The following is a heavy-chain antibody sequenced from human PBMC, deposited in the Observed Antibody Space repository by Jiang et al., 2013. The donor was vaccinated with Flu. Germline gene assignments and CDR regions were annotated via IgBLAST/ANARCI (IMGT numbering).Heavy chain of an antibody. CDR2: IYYSGST. CDR3: ARFVVVPAAIEPEYYFDY. CDR1: GGSISSHY. D-gene: IGHD2-2*01. V-gene: IGHV4-59*11. Sequence: SGPGLVKPSETLSLTCTVSGGSISSHYWSWIRQPPGKGLEWIGYIYYSGSTNYNPSLKSRVTISVDTSKNQFSLKLSSVTAADTAVYYCARFVVVPAAIEPEYYFDYWGQGTLVTVSS. J-gene: IGHJ4*02.